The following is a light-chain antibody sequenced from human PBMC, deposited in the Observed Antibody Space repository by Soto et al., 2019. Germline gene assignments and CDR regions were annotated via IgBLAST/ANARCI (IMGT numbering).Light chain of an antibody. V-gene: IGKV3-11*01. Sequence: EIVLTQSPVTLSLSPGERATLSCRASQSIGTYLAWYQQKPDQAPRLLIYHASNRATGIPARFSGSGSGTDFTLNISSLEPEDFAVYYWQQRSGWARTFGQGTKVEIK. CDR3: QQRSGWART. CDR2: HAS. CDR1: QSIGTY. J-gene: IGKJ1*01.